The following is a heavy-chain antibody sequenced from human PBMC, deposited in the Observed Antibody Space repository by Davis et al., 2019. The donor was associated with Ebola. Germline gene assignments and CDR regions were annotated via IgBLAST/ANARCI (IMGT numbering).Heavy chain of an antibody. V-gene: IGHV1-69*13. Sequence: SVKVSCKASGYTFTSYAMNWVRQAPGQGLEWMGGIIPIFGTANYAQKFQSRVTITADESTSTAYMELSSLRSEDTAVYYCARDRGYCGGDCYSSYFQHWGQGTLVTVSS. D-gene: IGHD2-21*02. CDR3: ARDRGYCGGDCYSSYFQH. CDR2: IIPIFGTA. CDR1: GYTFTSYA. J-gene: IGHJ1*01.